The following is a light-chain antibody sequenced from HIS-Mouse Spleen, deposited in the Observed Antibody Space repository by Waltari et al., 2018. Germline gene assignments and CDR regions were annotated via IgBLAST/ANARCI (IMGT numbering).Light chain of an antibody. CDR1: SSDVGSYNL. CDR3: CSYAGSSTSVV. V-gene: IGLV2-23*01. Sequence: QSALTQPASVSGSPGQSITISCTGTSSDVGSYNLVSWYQQHPGKAPKLMIYEGSKRPSGVSNRFSGSKSGNTASLTISGLQAEYEADYYCCSYAGSSTSVVFGGGTKLTVL. CDR2: EGS. J-gene: IGLJ2*01.